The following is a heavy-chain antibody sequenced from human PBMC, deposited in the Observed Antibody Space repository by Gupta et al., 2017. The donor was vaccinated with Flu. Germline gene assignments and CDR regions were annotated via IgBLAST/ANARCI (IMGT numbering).Heavy chain of an antibody. D-gene: IGHD2-15*01. V-gene: IGHV3-48*03. J-gene: IGHJ4*02. CDR3: APAAPNFDY. CDR2: ISSSGSTI. Sequence: WVRQAQRKGLEWLSYISSSGSTIYYADSVKGRFTISRDDAKDLLYLQMNSLRAEDTAVYYCAPAAPNFDYWGQGALVAVSS.